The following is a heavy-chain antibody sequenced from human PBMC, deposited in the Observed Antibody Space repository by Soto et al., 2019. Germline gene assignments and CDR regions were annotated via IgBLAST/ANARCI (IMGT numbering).Heavy chain of an antibody. V-gene: IGHV3-66*01. CDR3: ARDDVLCDGGRCYGVPLDG. Sequence: GGSLRLSCAASGFTVSRKYMSWVRQAPGKGLEWVSLIQSGGPTYYADSVKGRFTISRDTSENTLHLQMDSLRAEDTAVYYCARDDVLCDGGRCYGVPLDGWGKGTTVTVS. D-gene: IGHD2-15*01. J-gene: IGHJ6*03. CDR1: GFTVSRKY. CDR2: IQSGGPT.